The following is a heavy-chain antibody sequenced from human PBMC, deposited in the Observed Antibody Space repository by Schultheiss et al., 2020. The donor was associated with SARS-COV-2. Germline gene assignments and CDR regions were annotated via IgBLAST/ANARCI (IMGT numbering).Heavy chain of an antibody. J-gene: IGHJ4*02. CDR2: IYYSGST. Sequence: SETLSLTCTVSGGSVSSGSYYWSWIRQPPGKGLEWIGYIYYSGSTYYNPSLKSRVTISVDTSKNQFSLKLSSVTAADTAVYYCARTGYSYGTDYWGQGTLVTVSS. V-gene: IGHV4-61*01. D-gene: IGHD5-18*01. CDR3: ARTGYSYGTDY. CDR1: GGSVSSGSYY.